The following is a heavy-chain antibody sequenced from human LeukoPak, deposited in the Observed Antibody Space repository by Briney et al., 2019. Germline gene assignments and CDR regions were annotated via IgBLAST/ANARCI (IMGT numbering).Heavy chain of an antibody. CDR1: GGSISSYY. CDR2: IYYSGST. D-gene: IGHD3-10*01. Sequence: PSETLSLTCTVSGGSISSYYWSWIRQPPGKGLEWIGYIYYSGSTNYNPSLKSRVTISVDTSKNQFSLKLSSVTAADTAVYYCARGGFRDYYYYYYMDVWGKGTTVIVSS. J-gene: IGHJ6*03. CDR3: ARGGFRDYYYYYYMDV. V-gene: IGHV4-59*01.